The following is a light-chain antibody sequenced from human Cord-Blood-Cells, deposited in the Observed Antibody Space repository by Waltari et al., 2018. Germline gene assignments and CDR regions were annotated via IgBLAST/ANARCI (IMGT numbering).Light chain of an antibody. Sequence: IHLTQSPSSLSASVGDRVTITCRASQSISSYLTWYQQKPGKAPKLLIYAASSLQSGVPSRCSGSGSGTDFTLTISSLQPEDFATYYCQQSYSTPPFTFGPGTKVDIK. CDR3: QQSYSTPPFT. CDR1: QSISSY. CDR2: AAS. J-gene: IGKJ3*01. V-gene: IGKV1-39*01.